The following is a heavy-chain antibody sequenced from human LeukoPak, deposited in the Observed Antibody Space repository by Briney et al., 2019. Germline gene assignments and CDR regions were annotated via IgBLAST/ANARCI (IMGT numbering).Heavy chain of an antibody. CDR1: GFTFSSYS. CDR2: ISSASSTI. J-gene: IGHJ4*02. D-gene: IGHD5-24*01. Sequence: GRSLRLSCAASGFTFSSYSMNWVRQAPGKGLEWVSHISSASSTIYYADSVKGRFTISRDNAKNSLYLQMNSLTAEDTAVYFCARGYSYHFNYWGQGTLVTVSS. V-gene: IGHV3-48*01. CDR3: ARGYSYHFNY.